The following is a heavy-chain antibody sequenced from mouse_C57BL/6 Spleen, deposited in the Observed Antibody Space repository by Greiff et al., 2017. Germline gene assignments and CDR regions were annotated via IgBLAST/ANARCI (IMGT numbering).Heavy chain of an antibody. Sequence: QVHVKQPGAELVKPGASVKLSCKASGYTFTSYWMHWVKQRPGQGLEWIGMIHPNSGSTNYNEKFKSKATLTVDKSSSTAYMQLSSLTSEDSAVYYCARRGLRRKGYAMDYWGQGTSVTVSS. J-gene: IGHJ4*01. D-gene: IGHD2-4*01. V-gene: IGHV1-64*01. CDR3: ARRGLRRKGYAMDY. CDR2: IHPNSGST. CDR1: GYTFTSYW.